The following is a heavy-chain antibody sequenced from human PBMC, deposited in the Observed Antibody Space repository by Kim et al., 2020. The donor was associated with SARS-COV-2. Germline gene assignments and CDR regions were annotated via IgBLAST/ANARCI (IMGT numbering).Heavy chain of an antibody. CDR3: AKDSPLAGGMDV. J-gene: IGHJ6*02. Sequence: YYADSVKGRFTISRDNSKNTLYLQMNSLRAEDTAVYYCAKDSPLAGGMDVWGQGTTVTVSS. V-gene: IGHV3-33*06.